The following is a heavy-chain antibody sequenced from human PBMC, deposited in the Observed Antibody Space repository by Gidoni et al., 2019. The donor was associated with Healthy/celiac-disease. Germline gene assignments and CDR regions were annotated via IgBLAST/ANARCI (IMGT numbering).Heavy chain of an antibody. CDR1: GGTFSSYA. CDR3: ARDELSRGAFDI. Sequence: QVQLVQSGAEVKKPGLPVKVSCKASGGTFSSYAISWVRQAPGQGLEWMGGIIPIFGTANYAQKFQGRVTITADESTSTAYMELSSLRSEDTAVYYCARDELSRGAFDIWGQGTMVTVSS. D-gene: IGHD1-26*01. V-gene: IGHV1-69*01. CDR2: IIPIFGTA. J-gene: IGHJ3*02.